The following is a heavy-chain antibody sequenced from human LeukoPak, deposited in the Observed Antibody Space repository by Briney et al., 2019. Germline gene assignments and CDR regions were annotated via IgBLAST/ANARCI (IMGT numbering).Heavy chain of an antibody. CDR3: ARGAWTPTQPIND. D-gene: IGHD3/OR15-3a*01. Sequence: GGSLRLSYAASGFTFSSYEMNWVRQAPGKGLEWVSYISSSVSTIYYSDSVKGRFTISRDNAKNSLYLQMNSLRVDDTAVYYCARGAWTPTQPINDWGQGTLVTVSS. V-gene: IGHV3-48*03. CDR2: ISSSVSTI. CDR1: GFTFSSYE. J-gene: IGHJ4*02.